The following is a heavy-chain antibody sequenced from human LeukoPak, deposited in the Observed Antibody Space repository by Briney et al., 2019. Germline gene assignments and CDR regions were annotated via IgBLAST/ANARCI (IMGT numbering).Heavy chain of an antibody. D-gene: IGHD3-3*01. V-gene: IGHV1-2*06. CDR2: INPNSGGT. J-gene: IGHJ3*02. CDR1: GYTSTGYY. Sequence: ASVKVSCKASGYTSTGYYMHWVRQAPGQGLEWMGRINPNSGGTNYAQKFQGRVTMTRDTSISTAYMELSRLRSDDTAVYYCARETLYYDFWSGYNDAFDIWGQGTMVTVSS. CDR3: ARETLYYDFWSGYNDAFDI.